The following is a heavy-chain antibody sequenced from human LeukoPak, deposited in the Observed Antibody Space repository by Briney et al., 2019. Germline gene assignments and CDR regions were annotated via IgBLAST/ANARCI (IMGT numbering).Heavy chain of an antibody. V-gene: IGHV4-34*01. CDR2: INQSGST. CDR1: GGSFSGYY. J-gene: IGHJ2*01. D-gene: IGHD3-10*01. Sequence: TSETLSLTCAVYGGSFSGYYWSWIRQPPGKGLEWIGEINQSGSTNYNPSLKSRVTISVDTSKNQLSLKLSSVTAADTAVYYCARGSPPYYYGSGSRRYFDLWGRGTLVTVSS. CDR3: ARGSPPYYYGSGSRRYFDL.